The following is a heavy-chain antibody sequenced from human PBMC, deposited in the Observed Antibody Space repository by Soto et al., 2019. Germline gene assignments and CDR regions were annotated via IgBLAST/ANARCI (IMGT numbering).Heavy chain of an antibody. CDR1: GFTFSSCS. CDR2: ISSSSSYI. J-gene: IGHJ4*02. D-gene: IGHD4-17*01. Sequence: GGSLRLSCAAYGFTFSSCSMNWVRQAPGKGLEWVSSISSSSSYIYYADSVKGRFTISRDNAKNSLYLQMNSLRAEDTAVYYCARVHRGAYGAPDYWGQGTLVTVSS. V-gene: IGHV3-21*01. CDR3: ARVHRGAYGAPDY.